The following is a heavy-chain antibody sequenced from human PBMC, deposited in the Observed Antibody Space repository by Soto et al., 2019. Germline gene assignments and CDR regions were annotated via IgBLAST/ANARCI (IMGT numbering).Heavy chain of an antibody. V-gene: IGHV3-48*02. D-gene: IGHD6-6*01. J-gene: IGHJ5*02. Sequence: EAQLVESGGGLVQPGGSLRLSCAASGFTFSVYTMHWVRQSPGKGLEWISSITSSGTTISYADSVKGRFTISRDNAKRSLFLQMDTLRDEDTAVYYCARDGYSTSSDWPWFDTWGQGTLVTVSS. CDR3: ARDGYSTSSDWPWFDT. CDR2: ITSSGTTI. CDR1: GFTFSVYT.